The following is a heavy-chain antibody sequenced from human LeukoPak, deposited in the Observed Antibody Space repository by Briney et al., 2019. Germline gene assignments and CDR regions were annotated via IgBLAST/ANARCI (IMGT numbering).Heavy chain of an antibody. Sequence: GGPLRLSCAASGFTFSSYAMSWVRQAPGKGLEWVSSISGSGGSTYSADSVKGRFTISRDNSKNTLYLQMNSLRAEDTAVYYCAKSIAAARLSVDYWDQGTLVTVSS. J-gene: IGHJ4*02. D-gene: IGHD6-13*01. CDR1: GFTFSSYA. CDR2: ISGSGGST. CDR3: AKSIAAARLSVDY. V-gene: IGHV3-23*01.